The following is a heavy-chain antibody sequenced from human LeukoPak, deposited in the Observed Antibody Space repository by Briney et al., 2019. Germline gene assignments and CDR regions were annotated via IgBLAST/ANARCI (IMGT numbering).Heavy chain of an antibody. CDR1: GFTFSSYS. CDR2: ISSSSSYI. D-gene: IGHD3-10*01. J-gene: IGHJ5*02. Sequence: PGGSLRLSCAASGFTFSSYSMNWVRQAPGKGLEWVSSISSSSSYIYYADSVKGRFTISRDNAKSSLYLQMNSLRAEDTAVYYCARDEEFGELSRRWFDPWGQGTLVTVSS. V-gene: IGHV3-21*01. CDR3: ARDEEFGELSRRWFDP.